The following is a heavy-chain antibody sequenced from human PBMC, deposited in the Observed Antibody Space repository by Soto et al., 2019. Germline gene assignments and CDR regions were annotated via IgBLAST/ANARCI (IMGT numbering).Heavy chain of an antibody. CDR3: ARGTIPAPGIDY. D-gene: IGHD6-13*01. J-gene: IGHJ4*02. CDR1: GFTFSSYA. V-gene: IGHV3-23*01. Sequence: GGSLRLSCAASGFTFSSYAMSWVRQAPGKGLEWVSAISGSGGSATYADSVKGRFTISRDNAKNTLYLQMNSLRAEDTAVYYCARGTIPAPGIDYWGQGTLVTVSS. CDR2: ISGSGGSA.